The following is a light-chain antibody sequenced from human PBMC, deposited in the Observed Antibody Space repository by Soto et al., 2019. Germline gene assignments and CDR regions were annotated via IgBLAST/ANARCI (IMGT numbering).Light chain of an antibody. V-gene: IGKV3-15*01. CDR2: GAS. J-gene: IGKJ1*01. CDR3: QQYNNWMWT. Sequence: EIVMTQSPASLSVSPGERATLSCRASQSVSSNLAWYQQKPGRAPRLLIHGASARATGIPDRFSGSGSGTEFTLTISSLQSEDVAVYYCQQYNNWMWTFGQGTKVEFK. CDR1: QSVSSN.